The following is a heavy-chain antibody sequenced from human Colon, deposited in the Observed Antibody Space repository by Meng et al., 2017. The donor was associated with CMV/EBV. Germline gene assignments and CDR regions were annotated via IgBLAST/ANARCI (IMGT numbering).Heavy chain of an antibody. D-gene: IGHD3-9*01. CDR1: GFTFSNYW. CDR2: IREDGNKK. V-gene: IGHV3-7*01. J-gene: IGHJ6*02. CDR3: ARSRNALVPYYDIPSL. Sequence: GESLKISCVASGFTFSNYWMSWVRQAPGKGLEWVANIREDGNKKYYVASLKGRFTISRDNAKNSLYPQVDSLRAEDTAVYYCARSRNALVPYYDIPSLWGQGTTVTVSS.